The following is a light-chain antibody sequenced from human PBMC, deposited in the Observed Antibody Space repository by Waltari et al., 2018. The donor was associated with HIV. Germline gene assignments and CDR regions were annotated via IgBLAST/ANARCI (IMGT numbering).Light chain of an antibody. CDR2: EDY. J-gene: IGLJ1*01. CDR3: QSYDSTNPCI. V-gene: IGLV6-57*01. CDR1: SGSSASNP. Sequence: NFMLTQHHSVSESPGKTVTISCARSSGSSASNPVHWYQQRPCSPPTPVIYEDYQRPSGVPDRFSGSIDSSSNSASLTISELKTEDEADYYCQSYDSTNPCIFGTGTRVTVL.